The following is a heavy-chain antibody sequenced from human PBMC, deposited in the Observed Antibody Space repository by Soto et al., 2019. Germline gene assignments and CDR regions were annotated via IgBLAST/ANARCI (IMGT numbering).Heavy chain of an antibody. V-gene: IGHV4-39*02. CDR1: GGSISSSTYH. Sequence: PSETLSLTCTVSGGSISSSTYHWAWIRQPPGKGLEWIASIYYTGTTYYSPSLKSRVTISVDTSKNRFSLKLSSVTAADTAVYYCSRERESASEHWGQGTLVTVSS. J-gene: IGHJ4*02. CDR2: IYYTGTT. CDR3: SRERESASEH.